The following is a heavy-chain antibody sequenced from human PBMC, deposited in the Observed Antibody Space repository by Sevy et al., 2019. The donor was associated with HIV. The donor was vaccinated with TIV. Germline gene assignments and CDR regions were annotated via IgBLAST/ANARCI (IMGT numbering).Heavy chain of an antibody. CDR3: ARDQRATPQRGYYYYGMDV. J-gene: IGHJ6*02. CDR1: GFTVSSNY. Sequence: GESLKISCAASGFTVSSNYMSWVRQAPGKGLEWVSVIYSGGSTYYADPVKGRFTISRDNSKNTLYLQMNSLRAEDTAVYYCARDQRATPQRGYYYYGMDVWGQGTTVTVSS. V-gene: IGHV3-53*01. CDR2: IYSGGST. D-gene: IGHD5-12*01.